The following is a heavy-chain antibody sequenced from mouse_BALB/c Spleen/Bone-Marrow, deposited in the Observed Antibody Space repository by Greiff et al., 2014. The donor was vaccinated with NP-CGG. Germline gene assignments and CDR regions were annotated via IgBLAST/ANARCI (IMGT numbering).Heavy chain of an antibody. J-gene: IGHJ3*01. CDR2: IDPANGNT. Sequence: DVHLVESGAELVKPGASVKLSCTASGFNIKGTYMYWVKQRPEQGLEWIGRIDPANGNTKYDPKFQDKATITADTSSNTAYLQLSSLTSEDTAVYYCARYYYGSSLFAYWGQGTLVTVSA. V-gene: IGHV14-3*02. D-gene: IGHD1-1*01. CDR1: GFNIKGTY. CDR3: ARYYYGSSLFAY.